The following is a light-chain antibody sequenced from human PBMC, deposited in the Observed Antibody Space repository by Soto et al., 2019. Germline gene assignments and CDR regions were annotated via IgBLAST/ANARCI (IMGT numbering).Light chain of an antibody. CDR3: QQNKDWPGT. CDR2: DAS. Sequence: EIFMTQSPATLSVSPGKSVTFFCRASQSVSYYLAWYQQKLGQAPRLLIYDASTRATGVPVRFSGSGSGTEFNLTISSLQSEDFGVYDCQQNKDWPGTFGQGTKVDIK. V-gene: IGKV3-15*01. J-gene: IGKJ1*01. CDR1: QSVSYY.